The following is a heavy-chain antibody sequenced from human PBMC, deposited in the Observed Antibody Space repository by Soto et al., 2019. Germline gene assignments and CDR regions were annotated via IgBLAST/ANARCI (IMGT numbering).Heavy chain of an antibody. CDR3: ARAKHDTAMANEWFDP. V-gene: IGHV4-59*01. CDR1: GGSSSSYY. CDR2: IYYSGST. Sequence: PETLSLTCTGSGGSSSSYYWSWIRQPPGKGLEWIGYIYYSGSTNYNPSLKSRVTISVDTSKNQFSLKLSSVTAADTAVYYCARAKHDTAMANEWFDPWGQGTLVTVS. J-gene: IGHJ5*02. D-gene: IGHD5-18*01.